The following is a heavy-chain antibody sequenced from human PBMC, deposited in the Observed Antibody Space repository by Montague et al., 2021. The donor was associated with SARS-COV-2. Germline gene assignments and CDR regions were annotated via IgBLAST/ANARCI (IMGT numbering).Heavy chain of an antibody. J-gene: IGHJ4*02. CDR1: GFTFTDYT. V-gene: IGHV3-20*04. D-gene: IGHD1-26*01. Sequence: SLRLSCAASGFTFTDYTMNWVRQVPGKGLEWVSGINWNGGDTGYADSVKGRFTISRDNAKNSLYLQMNSLRDEDTAFYYCARVEVGATIDYWGQGTLVTVSS. CDR2: INWNGGDT. CDR3: ARVEVGATIDY.